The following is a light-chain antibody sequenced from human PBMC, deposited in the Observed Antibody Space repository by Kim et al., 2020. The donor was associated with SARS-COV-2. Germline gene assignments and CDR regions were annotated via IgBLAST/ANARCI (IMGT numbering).Light chain of an antibody. CDR3: QKYNSAPWT. Sequence: DIQMTQSPSSLSASVGDRVTIACRASQAINNYLAWYQQKPGKAPKLLIYAASTLQSGVPSRFSGSGSGTDFTLTINSVQPEDGATYYGQKYNSAPWTFGPGTKVDIK. J-gene: IGKJ1*01. CDR1: QAINNY. CDR2: AAS. V-gene: IGKV1-27*01.